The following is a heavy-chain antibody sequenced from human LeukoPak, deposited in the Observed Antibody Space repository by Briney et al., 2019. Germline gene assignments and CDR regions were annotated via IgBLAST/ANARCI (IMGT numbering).Heavy chain of an antibody. J-gene: IGHJ4*02. CDR1: GFTFSSYG. D-gene: IGHD3-22*01. CDR3: AKSRVVVITTGIDY. CDR2: IRYDGSNK. V-gene: IGHV3-30*02. Sequence: GGSLRLSCAASGFTFSSYGMHWVRQAPGKGLEWVAFIRYDGSNKYYADSVKGRFTISRDNSKNTLYLQMNSLRAEDTAVYYCAKSRVVVITTGIDYWGQGTLVTVSS.